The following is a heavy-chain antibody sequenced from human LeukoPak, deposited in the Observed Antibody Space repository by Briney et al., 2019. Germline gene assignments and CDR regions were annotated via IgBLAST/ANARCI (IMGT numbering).Heavy chain of an antibody. CDR2: IYYSGST. J-gene: IGHJ6*02. D-gene: IGHD3-22*01. CDR1: GGSISSYY. Sequence: SETLSLTCTVSGGSISSYYWSWIRQPPGKGLEWIGYIYYSGSTIYNPSLKSRVTISVDTSKNQFSLKLSSVTAADTAVYYCARGRSSGYYSYYYYGMDVWGQGTTVTVSS. CDR3: ARGRSSGYYSYYYYGMDV. V-gene: IGHV4-59*01.